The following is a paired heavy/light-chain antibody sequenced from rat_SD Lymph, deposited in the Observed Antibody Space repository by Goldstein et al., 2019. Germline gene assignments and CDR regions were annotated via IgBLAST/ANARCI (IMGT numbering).Heavy chain of an antibody. CDR3: ARLEVPWRRPFDY. CDR1: GYTFTSYD. Sequence: QVQLQQSGAELAKPGSSVKISCKASGYTFTSYDISWIKQTTGQGLEYIGYINTGSGGTYYNEKFKGKATLTVDKSSSTAFMQLSSLTPEDTAVYYCARLEVPWRRPFDYWGQGVMVTVSS. J-gene: IGHJ2*01. V-gene: IGHV1-57*01. D-gene: IGHD1-5*01. CDR2: INTGSGGT.
Light chain of an antibody. Sequence: DIQMTQSPSSMSASLGDRVTITCQASQDIGNNLIWFQQKPGKSPRRMIYYATNLANGVPSRFSGSRSGSDYSLTIISLESEDMADYHCLQYKQYPLTFGSGTKLEIK. CDR1: QDIGNN. CDR3: LQYKQYPLT. CDR2: YAT. V-gene: IGKV14S1*01. J-gene: IGKJ5*01.